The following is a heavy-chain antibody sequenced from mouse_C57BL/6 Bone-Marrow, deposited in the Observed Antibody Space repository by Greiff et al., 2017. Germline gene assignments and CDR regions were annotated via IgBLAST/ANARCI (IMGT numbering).Heavy chain of an antibody. Sequence: EVQLQQPGAELVRPGASVKLSCKASGFNINDYCMTWVKQRPEQGLEWIGIIDPEDGDTDYATKFQGKATLTVDTSSNTAYLQLRSLTAEDTAVSYCTPRGWAMDYGGQGTSVTVSS. CDR3: TPRGWAMDY. D-gene: IGHD2-3*01. CDR2: IDPEDGDT. V-gene: IGHV14-1*01. CDR1: GFNINDYC. J-gene: IGHJ4*01.